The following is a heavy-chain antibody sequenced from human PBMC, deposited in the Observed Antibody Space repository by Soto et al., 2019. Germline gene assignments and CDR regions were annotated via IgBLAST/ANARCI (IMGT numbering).Heavy chain of an antibody. CDR3: ARGAIRGYSYGHSDY. J-gene: IGHJ4*02. Sequence: GGSLRLSCAASGFSFSSYTMDWVRQAPGKGLQWVSSISITGSYIYYADSVKGRFAISRDNAQNSLYLHMNSLRAEDTALYYCARGAIRGYSYGHSDYWGQGTLVTVS. CDR1: GFSFSSYT. CDR2: ISITGSYI. D-gene: IGHD5-18*01. V-gene: IGHV3-21*04.